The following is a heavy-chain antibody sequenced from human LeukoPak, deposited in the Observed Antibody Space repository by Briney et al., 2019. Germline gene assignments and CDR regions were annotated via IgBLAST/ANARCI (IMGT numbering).Heavy chain of an antibody. V-gene: IGHV3-30*18. Sequence: GGSLRLSCAASGFTFSSYGMHWVRQAPGKGLEWVAVISYDGSNKYYADSVKGRFTISRDNSKNTLYLQMNSLRAEDTAVYYCAKDLERYSSSPIRDWGQGTLVTVSS. CDR1: GFTFSSYG. D-gene: IGHD6-13*01. J-gene: IGHJ4*02. CDR2: ISYDGSNK. CDR3: AKDLERYSSSPIRD.